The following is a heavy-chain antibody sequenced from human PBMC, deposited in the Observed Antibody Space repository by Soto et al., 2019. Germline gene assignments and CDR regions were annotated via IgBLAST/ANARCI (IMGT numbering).Heavy chain of an antibody. V-gene: IGHV1-69*05. CDR1: GGTFRTAA. CDR3: ARDNARPQLGGNYYYILDV. J-gene: IGHJ6*02. D-gene: IGHD2-2*01. Sequence: QVHLEQSGAEVKKPGSSVKVSCKASGGTFRTAAISWVRQAPGQGLEWLGGIMPVFRTPDYAQKFQGRVTXTXDXXSSTAYMELSGLRSDDTAVYYCARDNARPQLGGNYYYILDVWGQGTTITVSS. CDR2: IMPVFRTP.